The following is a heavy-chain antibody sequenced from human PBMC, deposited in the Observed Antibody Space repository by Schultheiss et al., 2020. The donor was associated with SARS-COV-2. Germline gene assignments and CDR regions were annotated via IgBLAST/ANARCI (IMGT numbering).Heavy chain of an antibody. D-gene: IGHD4-17*01. J-gene: IGHJ3*02. CDR1: GGSISSTSFY. V-gene: IGHV4-39*01. CDR2: ISYSGST. CDR3: ARHRMMTTSYDAFDI. Sequence: SQTLSLTCTVSGGSISSTSFYWGWIRQPPGKGLEWIGSISYSGSTYYNPSLKSRVTISVDTSENQSSLKLSSVTAADTAVYYCARHRMMTTSYDAFDIWGQGTMVTVSS.